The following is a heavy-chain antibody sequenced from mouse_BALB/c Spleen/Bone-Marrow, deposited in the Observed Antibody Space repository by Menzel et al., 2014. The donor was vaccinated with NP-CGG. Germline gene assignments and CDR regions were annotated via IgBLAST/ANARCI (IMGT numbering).Heavy chain of an antibody. CDR3: ARDYYGSSYDWYFDV. V-gene: IGHV7-1*02. CDR2: SRNKANDYTT. Sequence: EVKLVESGGGLVQPGGSLILSCATSGFTFSDFYMEWVRQPPGKRLEWIAASRNKANDYTTEYSASVKGRFIVSRDTSQSILYLQMNALRAEDTAIYYCARDYYGSSYDWYFDVWGAGTTVTVSS. D-gene: IGHD1-1*01. CDR1: GFTFSDFY. J-gene: IGHJ1*01.